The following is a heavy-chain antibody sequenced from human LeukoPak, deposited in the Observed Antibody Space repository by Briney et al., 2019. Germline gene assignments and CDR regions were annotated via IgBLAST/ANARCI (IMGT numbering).Heavy chain of an antibody. CDR1: GFTFSSYS. D-gene: IGHD3-22*01. J-gene: IGHJ4*02. Sequence: PGGSLRLSCAASGFTFSSYSMNWVRQAPGKGLEWVSSISSSSSYIYYADSVKGRFTISRDNAKNSLYLQMNSLRAEDTAVYYCARGSARDSSGYYYDPLDYWGQGPLVTVSS. V-gene: IGHV3-21*01. CDR3: ARGSARDSSGYYYDPLDY. CDR2: ISSSSSYI.